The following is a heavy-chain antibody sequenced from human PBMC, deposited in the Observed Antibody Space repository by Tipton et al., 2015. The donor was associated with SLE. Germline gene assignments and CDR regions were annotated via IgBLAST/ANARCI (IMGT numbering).Heavy chain of an antibody. D-gene: IGHD3-9*01. Sequence: QVQLVQSGAEVKKPGASVHVSCKASGYTFTDYGISWVRQAPGQGLEWMGWISVYNNNTNYAQKLQGRVTMTTDTPTSRAYMELRSLRSDDTAVYYCARVVYDILTGHGDFYYMDVWGKGTTVTVSS. CDR3: ARVVYDILTGHGDFYYMDV. CDR2: ISVYNNNT. V-gene: IGHV1-18*01. J-gene: IGHJ6*03. CDR1: GYTFTDYG.